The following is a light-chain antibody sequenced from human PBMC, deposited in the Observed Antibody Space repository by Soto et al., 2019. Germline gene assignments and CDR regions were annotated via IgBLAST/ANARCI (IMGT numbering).Light chain of an antibody. CDR1: SSDVGDYNY. CDR3: SSNTSTNPLV. Sequence: QSALTQPASVSGSPGQSITISCTGTSSDVGDYNYVSWYQQHPGKAPKLIIYGVSNRPSGISNRFSGSKSGNTASLTISGLQAEDEADYYCSSNTSTNPLVFGGGTKLTVL. V-gene: IGLV2-14*01. J-gene: IGLJ2*01. CDR2: GVS.